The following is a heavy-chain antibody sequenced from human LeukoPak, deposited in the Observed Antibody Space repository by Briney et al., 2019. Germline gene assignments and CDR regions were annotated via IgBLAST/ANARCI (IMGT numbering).Heavy chain of an antibody. CDR2: ISYDGSNK. J-gene: IGHJ4*02. CDR1: GFTFDDYA. CDR3: ARDLGIVVVVAATDY. Sequence: PGGSLRLSCAASGFTFDDYAMHWVRQAPGKGLEWVAVISYDGSNKYYADSVKGRFTISRDNSKNTLYLQMNSLRAEDTAVYYCARDLGIVVVVAATDYWGQGTLVTVSS. V-gene: IGHV3-30*04. D-gene: IGHD2-15*01.